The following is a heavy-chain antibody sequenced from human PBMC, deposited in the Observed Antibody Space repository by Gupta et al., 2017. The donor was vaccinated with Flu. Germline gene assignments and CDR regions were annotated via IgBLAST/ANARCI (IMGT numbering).Heavy chain of an antibody. V-gene: IGHV3-23*01. Sequence: GKGPEWVSAISGSGKFTYFADSVKGRFTMTRDNSKNTLYLQMNTLRDEDTAGDYCAKDHPSSYSSSRNQLYGSWGQGTLVTVSS. J-gene: IGHJ5*02. D-gene: IGHD6-6*01. CDR2: ISGSGKFT. CDR3: AKDHPSSYSSSRNQLYGS.